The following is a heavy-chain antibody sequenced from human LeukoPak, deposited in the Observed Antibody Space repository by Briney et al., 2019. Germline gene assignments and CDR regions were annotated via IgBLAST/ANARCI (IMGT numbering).Heavy chain of an antibody. V-gene: IGHV3-7*01. D-gene: IGHD5-24*01. Sequence: QAGGSLRLSCAASGFIFKKYWMNWVRQVPGKGLECLANIKEDGSETYYADSVNGRFTISRDNPKNLLFLQINSLRVEDTAVYYCAREPPRRGETRDGYRWGRGTVVTVSS. CDR2: IKEDGSET. CDR3: AREPPRRGETRDGYR. J-gene: IGHJ4*02. CDR1: GFIFKKYW.